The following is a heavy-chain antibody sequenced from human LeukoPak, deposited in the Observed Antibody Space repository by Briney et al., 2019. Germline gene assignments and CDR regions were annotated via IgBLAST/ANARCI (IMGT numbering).Heavy chain of an antibody. Sequence: ASVKVSCKASGYTFTGYYMHWVRQATGQGLEWMGWMNPNSGNTGYAQKFQGRVTMTRNTSISTAYMELSSLRSEDTAVYYCARGRGYSNYLIDYWGQGTLVTVSS. CDR2: MNPNSGNT. J-gene: IGHJ4*02. V-gene: IGHV1-8*02. CDR3: ARGRGYSNYLIDY. D-gene: IGHD4-11*01. CDR1: GYTFTGYY.